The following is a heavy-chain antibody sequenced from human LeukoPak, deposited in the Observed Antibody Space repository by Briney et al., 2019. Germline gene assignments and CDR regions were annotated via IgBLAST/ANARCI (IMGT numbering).Heavy chain of an antibody. J-gene: IGHJ4*02. Sequence: SETLSLTCAVYGGSFSGYYWSWIRQPPGKGLEWIGEINHSGSTNYNPSLKSRVTISVDTSKNQLALKLSSVTAADTAVYYCARGTGYSSSWYGGDYWGQGTLVTVSS. CDR2: INHSGST. CDR3: ARGTGYSSSWYGGDY. V-gene: IGHV4-34*01. CDR1: GGSFSGYY. D-gene: IGHD6-13*01.